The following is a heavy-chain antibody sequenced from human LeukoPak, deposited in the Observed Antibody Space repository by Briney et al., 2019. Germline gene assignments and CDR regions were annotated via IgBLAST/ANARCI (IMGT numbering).Heavy chain of an antibody. CDR1: GGSISPYF. J-gene: IGHJ5*02. CDR2: ISYTGGT. V-gene: IGHV4-59*01. Sequence: PSETLSLTCTVSGGSISPYFWSWIRQPPGKGLEWIEYISYTGGTNYNPSLKSRVTISVDTSKNQFSLQLTSVTAADTAVYYCARDDYRGATNFDPWGQGTLVTVSS. CDR3: ARDDYRGATNFDP. D-gene: IGHD1-26*01.